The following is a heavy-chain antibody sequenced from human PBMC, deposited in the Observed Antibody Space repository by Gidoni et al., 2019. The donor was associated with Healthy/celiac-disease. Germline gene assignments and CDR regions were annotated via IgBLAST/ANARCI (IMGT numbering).Heavy chain of an antibody. J-gene: IGHJ5*02. Sequence: QVQLVQSGAEVKKPGASVKVSCKASGYTFTGYYMHWVRQAPGQGLEWMGWINPNSGGTNYAQTFQGRVTMTRDTSISTAYMELSRLRSDDTAVYYCARDFRLSSIAAAAAFDPWGQGTLVTVSS. CDR1: GYTFTGYY. CDR2: INPNSGGT. D-gene: IGHD6-13*01. CDR3: ARDFRLSSIAAAAAFDP. V-gene: IGHV1-2*02.